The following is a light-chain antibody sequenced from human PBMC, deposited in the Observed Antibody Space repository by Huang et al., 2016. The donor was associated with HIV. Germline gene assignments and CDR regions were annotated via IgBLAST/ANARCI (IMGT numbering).Light chain of an antibody. J-gene: IGKJ4*01. CDR2: RVA. Sequence: DVVLTQSPLSLPVTLGQPASISCRSSQSLVHSDGSTYLTWFHQRPGQTPRRLIDRVARREAGVPDRFSGSGSISDVTLKISRVEAEDVGVFYCMQATHWPLTFGGGTKVEIK. CDR3: MQATHWPLT. V-gene: IGKV2-30*02. CDR1: QSLVHSDGSTY.